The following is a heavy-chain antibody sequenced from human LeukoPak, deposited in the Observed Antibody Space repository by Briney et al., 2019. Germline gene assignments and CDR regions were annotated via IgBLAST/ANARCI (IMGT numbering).Heavy chain of an antibody. J-gene: IGHJ4*02. CDR3: ARGRNISVGDPSFVAH. D-gene: IGHD1-14*01. V-gene: IGHV1-2*02. Sequence: ASVTLSFTASGYTCTYYYMFWVRQAPGQGLEWMGWINPNNGDTSYAQKFQGRVTMTRDTSISTAYMELSSLRSDDTAVYYCARGRNISVGDPSFVAHWARRPLVTVSS. CDR1: GYTCTYYY. CDR2: INPNNGDT.